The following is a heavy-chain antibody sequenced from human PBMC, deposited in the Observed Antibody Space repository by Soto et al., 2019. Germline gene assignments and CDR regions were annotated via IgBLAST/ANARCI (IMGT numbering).Heavy chain of an antibody. CDR1: GLTFSKYV. D-gene: IGHD1-1*01. V-gene: IGHV3-23*01. J-gene: IGHJ4*02. CDR3: ANRTLEPRNCDY. CDR2: ISGGGGAT. Sequence: EVQLLDSGGGLVQPGGSLRLSCAASGLTFSKYVMSWVRQAPGTGLEWVSSISGGGGATYYADFVKGRFTISRDNSKNTLYMQMNSLRAEDTAVYDCANRTLEPRNCDYWGRGTLVSVSS.